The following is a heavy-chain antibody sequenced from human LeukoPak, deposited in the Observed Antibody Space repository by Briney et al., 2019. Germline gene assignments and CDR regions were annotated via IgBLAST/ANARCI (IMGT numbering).Heavy chain of an antibody. CDR3: AHYTVGRSAHHD. Sequence: SGPTLVKPTQTLTLTCSFSGFSLSSSGMGVGWIRQPPGKALEWLALIYWDDDKRYSPSLKSRLTITKDTSKNQVVLTMTNMDPVGTATYYCAHYTVGRSAHHDWGQGTLVTVSS. V-gene: IGHV2-5*02. J-gene: IGHJ4*02. D-gene: IGHD4-11*01. CDR1: GFSLSSSGMG. CDR2: IYWDDDK.